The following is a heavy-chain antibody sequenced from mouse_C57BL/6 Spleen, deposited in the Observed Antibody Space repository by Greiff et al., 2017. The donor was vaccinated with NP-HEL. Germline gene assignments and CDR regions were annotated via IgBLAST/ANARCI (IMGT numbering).Heavy chain of an antibody. CDR1: GYTFTSYW. CDR3: AREDYYGSRSWFAY. Sequence: VQLQQSGAELVRPGSSVKLSCKASGYTFTSYWMHWVKQRPIQGLEWIGNIDPSDSETHYNQKFKDKATLTVDKSSSTAYMQLSSLTSEDSAVYYCAREDYYGSRSWFAYWGQGTLVTVSA. V-gene: IGHV1-52*01. CDR2: IDPSDSET. D-gene: IGHD1-1*01. J-gene: IGHJ3*01.